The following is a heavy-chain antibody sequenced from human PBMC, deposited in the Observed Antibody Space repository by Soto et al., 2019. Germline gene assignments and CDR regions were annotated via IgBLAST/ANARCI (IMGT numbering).Heavy chain of an antibody. D-gene: IGHD2-2*01. CDR3: ARAGFCSTTSCSDAFDI. J-gene: IGHJ3*02. V-gene: IGHV1-3*01. CDR1: GYTFTNYA. Sequence: ASVKVSCKASGYTFTNYARHWVRQAPGQRPEWMGWINAGNGNTKFSQRFQGRVTITRDTSANIAYMELSSLTSEDTAVYYCARAGFCSTTSCSDAFDIWGQRTMVTVSS. CDR2: INAGNGNT.